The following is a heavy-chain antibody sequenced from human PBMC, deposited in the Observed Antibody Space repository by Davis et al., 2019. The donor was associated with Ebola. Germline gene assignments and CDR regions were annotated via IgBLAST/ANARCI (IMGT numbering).Heavy chain of an antibody. J-gene: IGHJ6*03. V-gene: IGHV4-34*01. CDR1: GGSFSGYY. D-gene: IGHD1-26*01. CDR2: INHSGST. CDR3: ARDDYYSGGSYPNYYYMDV. Sequence: PSETLSLTCTVYGGSFSGYYWSWIRQPPGKGLEWIGEINHSGSTNYNPSLKSRVTISVDTSKNQFSLKLSSLTAADTAVYYCARDDYYSGGSYPNYYYMDVWGIGTTVTVSS.